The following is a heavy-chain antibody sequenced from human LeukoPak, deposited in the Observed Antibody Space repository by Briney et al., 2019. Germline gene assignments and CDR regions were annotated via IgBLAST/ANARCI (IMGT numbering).Heavy chain of an antibody. D-gene: IGHD2-2*01. CDR3: ARLTCTSTSCYRNDYYGMDV. CDR1: GGSISSSSYY. V-gene: IGHV4-39*07. Sequence: PSETLSLTCTVSGGSISSSSYYWGWIRQPPGKGLEWIVSIYYSGSTYYNPSLKSRVTISVDTSKNQFSLKLSSVTAADTAVYYCARLTCTSTSCYRNDYYGMDVWGQGTTVTVSS. CDR2: IYYSGST. J-gene: IGHJ6*02.